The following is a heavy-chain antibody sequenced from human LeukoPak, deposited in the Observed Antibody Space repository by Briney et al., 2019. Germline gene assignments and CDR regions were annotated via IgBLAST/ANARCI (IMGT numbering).Heavy chain of an antibody. Sequence: GASVKVSCKASGYSLNAYYMHWVRQAPGQGLEWMGWISAYNGNTNYAQKLQGRVTMTTDTSTSTAYMELRSLRSDDTAVYYCARTTYNWNDEKTLDYWGQGTLVTVSS. J-gene: IGHJ4*02. V-gene: IGHV1-18*01. CDR1: GYSLNAYY. CDR3: ARTTYNWNDEKTLDY. D-gene: IGHD1-20*01. CDR2: ISAYNGNT.